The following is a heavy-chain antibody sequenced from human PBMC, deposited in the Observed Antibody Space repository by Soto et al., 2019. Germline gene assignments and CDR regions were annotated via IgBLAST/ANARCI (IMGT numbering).Heavy chain of an antibody. CDR1: GGSISSSSYY. Sequence: PSETLSLTCTVSGGSISSSSYYWGWIRQPPGKGLEWIGSTYYSGSTYYNPSLKSRVTISVDTSKNQFSLKLSSVTAADTAVYYCARTNSGYDSVPYYYYGMDVWGQGTTVTVSS. J-gene: IGHJ6*02. CDR3: ARTNSGYDSVPYYYYGMDV. D-gene: IGHD5-12*01. V-gene: IGHV4-39*01. CDR2: TYYSGST.